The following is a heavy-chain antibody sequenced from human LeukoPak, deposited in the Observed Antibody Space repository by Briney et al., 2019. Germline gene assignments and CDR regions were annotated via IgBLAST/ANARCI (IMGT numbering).Heavy chain of an antibody. CDR3: ARENGYRYDY. J-gene: IGHJ4*02. D-gene: IGHD5-18*01. CDR1: GGSITSYY. V-gene: IGHV4-59*12. CDR2: IYYSGST. Sequence: SETLSLTCTVSGGSITSYYWRWIRQPPAKGLAWIGCIYYSGSTNYNPSLHSRVTISVDTSKNQFSLKLSSVTAADTALYYGARENGYRYDYWGQGTLVTVSS.